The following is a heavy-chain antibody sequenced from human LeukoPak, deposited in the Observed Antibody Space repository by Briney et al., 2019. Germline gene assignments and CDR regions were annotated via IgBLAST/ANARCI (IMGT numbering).Heavy chain of an antibody. CDR3: ARDREGVAGTPWFDP. CDR2: IIPIFGTA. CDR1: GGTFSSYA. D-gene: IGHD6-19*01. V-gene: IGHV1-69*05. J-gene: IGHJ5*02. Sequence: GSSVKVSCKASGGTFSSYAISWVRQAPGQGLEWMGGIIPIFGTANYAQKFQGRVTITTDESTSTAYMELSSLRSEDTAVYYCARDREGVAGTPWFDPWGQGTLVTVSS.